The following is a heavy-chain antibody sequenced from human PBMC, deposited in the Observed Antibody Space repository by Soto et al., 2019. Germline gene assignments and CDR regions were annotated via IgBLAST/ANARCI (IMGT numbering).Heavy chain of an antibody. CDR1: GYTFTNYW. Sequence: GEAPKISCKGSGYTFTNYWIGWVRQMPGKGLEWMGIIYPGDSDTKYTPSFQGQVTISADKSITTSYLQWSSLKASDTAIYYCAASHFYYGMDVWGQGTTVTVSS. V-gene: IGHV5-51*01. J-gene: IGHJ6*02. CDR3: AASHFYYGMDV. CDR2: IYPGDSDT.